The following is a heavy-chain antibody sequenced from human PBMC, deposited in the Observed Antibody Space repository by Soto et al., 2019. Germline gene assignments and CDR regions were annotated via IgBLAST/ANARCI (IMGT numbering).Heavy chain of an antibody. CDR3: ARDLGGWPDY. D-gene: IGHD2-15*01. CDR1: GYTFTSYA. CDR2: INAGNGNT. J-gene: IGHJ4*02. V-gene: IGHV1-3*01. Sequence: GASVKVSCTASGYTFTSYAMHWVRQAPGQRLEWMGWINAGNGNTKYPQKFQGRVTITRDTSASTAYMELSSLRSEDTAVYYCARDLGGWPDYWGQGTLVTV.